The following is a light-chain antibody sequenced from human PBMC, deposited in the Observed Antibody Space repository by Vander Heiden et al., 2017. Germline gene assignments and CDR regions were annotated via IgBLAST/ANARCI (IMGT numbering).Light chain of an antibody. CDR1: SSDVGNYDY. CDR2: SVN. CDR3: CSYAGTDTYV. J-gene: IGLJ1*01. V-gene: IGLV2-11*01. Sequence: QSALTQPRSVSGSPGQSVTISCTGTSSDVGNYDYVSWYQQHPGKAPKLIIYSVNKRPSGVPNRFSGSKSGNTASLTISDLQAEDEADFYYCSYAGTDTYVFGSGTRVTVL.